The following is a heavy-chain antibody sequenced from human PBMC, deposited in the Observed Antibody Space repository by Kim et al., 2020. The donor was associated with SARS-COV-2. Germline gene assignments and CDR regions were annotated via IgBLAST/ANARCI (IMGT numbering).Heavy chain of an antibody. CDR2: INHSGST. D-gene: IGHD6-13*01. V-gene: IGHV4-34*01. CDR3: ARGRGIAAAGILLYYYYYGMDV. J-gene: IGHJ6*02. CDR1: GGSFSSYY. Sequence: SETLSLTCAVYGGSFSSYYLSWIRQPPGKGLEWIGEINHSGSTNYNPSLKIRVTISVDTSKNQFSLKLSSGTAADTAVYYCARGRGIAAAGILLYYYYYGMDVWGRGTTVTVSS.